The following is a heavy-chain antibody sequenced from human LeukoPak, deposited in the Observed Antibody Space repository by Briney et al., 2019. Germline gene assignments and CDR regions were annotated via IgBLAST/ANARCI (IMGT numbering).Heavy chain of an antibody. CDR3: ARIVPISITTYGTNWFDP. V-gene: IGHV4-4*07. Sequence: PSETLSLTCTVSGGSISSYYWTWIRQLAGKGLEWIGRVETSGSTKYNPSLKSRVSMSVETSKNQFSLKLSSVTAADTAVYYCARIVPISITTYGTNWFDPWGQGTLVTVSS. D-gene: IGHD3-3*01. CDR1: GGSISSYY. J-gene: IGHJ5*02. CDR2: VETSGST.